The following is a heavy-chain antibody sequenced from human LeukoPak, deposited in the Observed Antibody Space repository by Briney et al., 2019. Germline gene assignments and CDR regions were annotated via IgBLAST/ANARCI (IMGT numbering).Heavy chain of an antibody. CDR3: ARGRAGNDYGDFATSEFDY. D-gene: IGHD4-17*01. J-gene: IGHJ4*02. Sequence: SETLSLTCTVSGGSISSGDYYWTWIRRHPGKGLEWIGYIYYSGSTYYNPSLKRRVTISVDTSKNQFSLKLTSVTAADTAVYYCARGRAGNDYGDFATSEFDYWGQGTLVTVSS. CDR2: IYYSGST. V-gene: IGHV4-31*03. CDR1: GGSISSGDYY.